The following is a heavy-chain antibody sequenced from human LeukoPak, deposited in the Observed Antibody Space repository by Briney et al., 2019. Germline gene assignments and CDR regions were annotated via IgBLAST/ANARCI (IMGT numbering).Heavy chain of an antibody. CDR1: GFTFSSYA. Sequence: GGSLRLSCAASGFTFSSYAMSWVRQAPGKGLEWVSAISGSGGSTYYADSVKGRFTISRDNSKNTLYLRMNSLRAEDTAVYYCAKDGDSSGYYPLYFAYWGQGTLVTVSS. V-gene: IGHV3-23*01. CDR2: ISGSGGST. J-gene: IGHJ4*02. CDR3: AKDGDSSGYYPLYFAY. D-gene: IGHD3-22*01.